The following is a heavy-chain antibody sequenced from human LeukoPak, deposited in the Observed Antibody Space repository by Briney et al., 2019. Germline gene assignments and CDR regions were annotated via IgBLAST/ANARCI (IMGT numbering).Heavy chain of an antibody. CDR3: AREPYRDYMDV. J-gene: IGHJ6*03. CDR2: IYYSGST. D-gene: IGHD3-10*01. CDR1: GGSISSYY. Sequence: SETLSLTCTVSGGSISSYYWSWIRQPPGKGLEWIGYIYYSGSTNYNPSLKSRVTISVDTSKNQFSLKLSSVTAADTAVYYCAREPYRDYMDVWGKGTTVTVSS. V-gene: IGHV4-59*01.